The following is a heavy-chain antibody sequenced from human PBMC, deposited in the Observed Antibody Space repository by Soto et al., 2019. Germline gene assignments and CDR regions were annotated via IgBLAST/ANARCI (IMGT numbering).Heavy chain of an antibody. Sequence: GGSLRLSCAASGFTFSDHYMDWVRQAPGKGLEWVGRTRNKANSYTTEYAASVKGRFTISRDDSKNSLYLQMNSLKTEDTAVYYCARERPYDILTGYYDAFDIWGQGTMVTVSS. J-gene: IGHJ3*02. D-gene: IGHD3-9*01. CDR1: GFTFSDHY. CDR3: ARERPYDILTGYYDAFDI. V-gene: IGHV3-72*01. CDR2: TRNKANSYTT.